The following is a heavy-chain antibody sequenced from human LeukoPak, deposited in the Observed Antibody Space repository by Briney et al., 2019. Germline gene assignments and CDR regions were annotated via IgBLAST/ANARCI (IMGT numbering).Heavy chain of an antibody. V-gene: IGHV1-24*01. CDR3: ARVYSGYESPYYYDSSGYYDY. J-gene: IGHJ4*02. CDR1: GYTLTELS. CDR2: FDPEDGET. Sequence: ASVKVSCKVSGYTLTELSMHWVRQAPGKGLEWMGGFDPEDGETIYAQKFQGRVTMTEDTSTDTAYMELSSLRSEDTAVYYCARVYSGYESPYYYDSSGYYDYWGQGTLVTVSS. D-gene: IGHD3-22*01.